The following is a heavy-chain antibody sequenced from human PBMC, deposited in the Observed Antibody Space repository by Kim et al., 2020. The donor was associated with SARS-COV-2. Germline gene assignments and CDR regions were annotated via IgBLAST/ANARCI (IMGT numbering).Heavy chain of an antibody. D-gene: IGHD6-19*01. CDR3: ARGRCCHHGGWYYLDE. J-gene: IGHJ4*02. CDR2: INPSGNGT. V-gene: IGHV1-46*01. Sequence: ASVKVSCKASGYTFINYYMHWVRQAPGQGLEWMGIINPSGNGTAYAQKFQGRFTTTRDTATSTVYMELSSLRSEDTAVYYCARGRCCHHGGWYYLDEWGQGTLVTVSS. CDR1: GYTFINYY.